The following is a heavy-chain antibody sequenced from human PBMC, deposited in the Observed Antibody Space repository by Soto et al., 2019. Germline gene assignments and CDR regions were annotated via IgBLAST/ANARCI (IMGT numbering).Heavy chain of an antibody. CDR2: IYHSGST. CDR3: ARAGITMVRGVISWFDP. D-gene: IGHD3-10*01. J-gene: IGHJ5*02. Sequence: QLQLQESGSGLVKPSQTLSLTCAVSGGSISSGGYSWSWIRQPPGKGLEWIGYIYHSGSTYYNPSLKSRVTISVDRSKNQFXXKLSSVTAADTAVYYCARAGITMVRGVISWFDPWGQGTLVTVSS. V-gene: IGHV4-30-2*01. CDR1: GGSISSGGYS.